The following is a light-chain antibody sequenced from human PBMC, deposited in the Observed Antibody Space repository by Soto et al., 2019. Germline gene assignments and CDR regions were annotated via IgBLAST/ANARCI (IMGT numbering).Light chain of an antibody. Sequence: DIQMTQSPSTLSASVGDRVTITCRASQSISSWLAWYQQKPGKAPKLLIYKASSLESGVPSRFSGSGSGTEFTLTISSLRPDDFATYYCQQYNTYSWTFGQGAKVGIK. CDR1: QSISSW. CDR3: QQYNTYSWT. J-gene: IGKJ1*01. CDR2: KAS. V-gene: IGKV1-5*03.